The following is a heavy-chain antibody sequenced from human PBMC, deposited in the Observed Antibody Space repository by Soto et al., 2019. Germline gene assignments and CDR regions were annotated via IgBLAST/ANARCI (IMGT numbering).Heavy chain of an antibody. V-gene: IGHV4-59*01. J-gene: IGHJ5*02. CDR3: ARAKSLYYDYVWESYHNWFDP. D-gene: IGHD3-16*02. CDR2: IYYSGST. Sequence: PSETLSLTCTVSGGSISSYYWSWIRQPPGKGLEWIGYIYYSGSTNYNPSLKSRVTISVDTSKNQFSLKLSSVTAADTAVYYCARAKSLYYDYVWESYHNWFDPWGQGTLVTVSS. CDR1: GGSISSYY.